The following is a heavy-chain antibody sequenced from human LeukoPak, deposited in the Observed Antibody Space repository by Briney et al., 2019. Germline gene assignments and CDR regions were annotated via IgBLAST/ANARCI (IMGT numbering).Heavy chain of an antibody. V-gene: IGHV4-59*01. J-gene: IGHJ4*02. Sequence: SETLSLTCTVSGGSISSYYWSWIRQPPGKGLEWIGYIYYSVSTNYNPSLKSRVTISVDTSKNQFSLKLSSVTAAATAVYYCARSYYDILTGYYSFDYWGQGPLVTVSS. CDR2: IYYSVST. CDR3: ARSYYDILTGYYSFDY. D-gene: IGHD3-9*01. CDR1: GGSISSYY.